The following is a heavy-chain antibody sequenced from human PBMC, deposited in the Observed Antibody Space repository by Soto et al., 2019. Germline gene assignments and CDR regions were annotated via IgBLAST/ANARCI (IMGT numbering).Heavy chain of an antibody. CDR2: IYYSGST. D-gene: IGHD3-3*01. CDR1: GGSISSYY. CDR3: ARSITTNYGMDV. J-gene: IGHJ6*02. V-gene: IGHV4-59*01. Sequence: PSETLSLTCTVSGGSISSYYWSWIRQPPGKGLEWIGYIYYSGSTNYNPSLKSRVTISVDTSKNQFSLKLSSVTAADTAVYYCARSITTNYGMDVWGQGTTVTVSS.